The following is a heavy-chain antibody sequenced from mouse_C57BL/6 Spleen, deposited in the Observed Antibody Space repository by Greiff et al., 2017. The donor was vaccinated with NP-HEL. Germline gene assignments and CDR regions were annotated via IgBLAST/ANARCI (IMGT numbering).Heavy chain of an antibody. CDR1: GYAFTNYL. D-gene: IGHD1-1*01. CDR3: ARSMGSSPGV. Sequence: VQLQQSGAELVRPGTSVKVSCKASGYAFTNYLIEWVKQRPGQGLEWIGVINPGSGGTNYNEKFKGKATLTADKSSSTAYMQLSSLTSEDSAVYCCARSMGSSPGVWGTGTTVTVSS. CDR2: INPGSGGT. J-gene: IGHJ1*03. V-gene: IGHV1-54*01.